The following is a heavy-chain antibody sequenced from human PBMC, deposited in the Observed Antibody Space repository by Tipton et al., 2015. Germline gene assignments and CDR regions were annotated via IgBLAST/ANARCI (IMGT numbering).Heavy chain of an antibody. Sequence: TLSLTCAVYGGSFSSYYWTWIRQPPGKGLQWVGNVFHTGATSYNSSLKSRLTFSIDTSKNQFSLTLNSVAAADTAVYYCARDLEHGMDVWGHGTTVTVSS. CDR2: VFHTGAT. CDR1: GGSFSSYY. CDR3: ARDLEHGMDV. V-gene: IGHV4-59*01. J-gene: IGHJ6*02. D-gene: IGHD5-24*01.